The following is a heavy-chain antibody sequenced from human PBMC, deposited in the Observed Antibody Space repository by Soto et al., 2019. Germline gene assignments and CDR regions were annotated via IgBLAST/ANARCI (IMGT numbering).Heavy chain of an antibody. Sequence: KTSETLSLTCAVYGGSFSGYYWSWIRQPPGKGLEWIGEINHSGSTNYNPSLKSRVTISVDTSKNQFSLKLSSVTAADTAVYYCARSKGSSWYAGRDWFDPWGQGTLVTVSS. CDR2: INHSGST. J-gene: IGHJ5*02. CDR1: GGSFSGYY. D-gene: IGHD6-13*01. V-gene: IGHV4-34*01. CDR3: ARSKGSSWYAGRDWFDP.